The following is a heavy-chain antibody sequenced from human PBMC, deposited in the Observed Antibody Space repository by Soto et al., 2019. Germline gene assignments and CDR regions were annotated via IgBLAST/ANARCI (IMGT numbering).Heavy chain of an antibody. CDR3: ASGGAGDFWSGYYYYYYGMDV. D-gene: IGHD3-3*01. V-gene: IGHV4-39*01. Sequence: TSETLSLTCTVSGGSISSSSYYWGWIRQPPGKGLEWIGSIYYSGSTYYNPSLKSRVTISVDTSKNQFSLKLSSVTAADTAVYYCASGGAGDFWSGYYYYYYGMDVWGQGTTVTVSS. CDR2: IYYSGST. CDR1: GGSISSSSYY. J-gene: IGHJ6*02.